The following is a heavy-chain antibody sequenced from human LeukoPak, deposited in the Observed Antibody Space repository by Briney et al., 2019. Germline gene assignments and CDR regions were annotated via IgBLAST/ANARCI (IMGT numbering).Heavy chain of an antibody. V-gene: IGHV3-23*01. CDR1: GFMFNGYS. CDR3: AKARGYGSGSPYDAFDL. J-gene: IGHJ3*01. Sequence: PGGSLRLSCAASGFMFNGYSMTWVRQAPGKGLEWVSTITGSGGSSDYAASVKGRFTISRDNSKNTLSLQLSTLRAEDTTLYYCAKARGYGSGSPYDAFDLWGQGTMVTVSS. CDR2: ITGSGGSS. D-gene: IGHD3-10*01.